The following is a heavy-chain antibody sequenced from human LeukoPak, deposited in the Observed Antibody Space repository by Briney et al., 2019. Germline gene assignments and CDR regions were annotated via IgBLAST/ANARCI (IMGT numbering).Heavy chain of an antibody. Sequence: PSETLSLTCSVSGDSISSSSYYWGWIRQPPGKGLEWIGNIFYSGSTYYNPSLKSRVTISVDTSKNQFSLRLSSVTAADTAVYYCARLKKKMDYWGQETLVTVSS. J-gene: IGHJ4*02. CDR3: ARLKKKMDY. D-gene: IGHD5-24*01. CDR2: IFYSGST. CDR1: GDSISSSSYY. V-gene: IGHV4-39*01.